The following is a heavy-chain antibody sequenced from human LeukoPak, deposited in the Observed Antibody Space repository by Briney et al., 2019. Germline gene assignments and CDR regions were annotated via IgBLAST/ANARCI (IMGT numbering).Heavy chain of an antibody. J-gene: IGHJ4*02. V-gene: IGHV4-31*03. CDR2: IYYSGST. D-gene: IGHD4-23*01. CDR1: GGSISSGGYY. Sequence: SETLSLTCSVSGGSISSGGYYWSWLRQHPGKGLEWIGYIYYSGSTYYNPSLKSRVTISVDTSKNQLSLKLSSVTAADTAVYYCARYNGGNANFDYWGQGTLVTVSS. CDR3: ARYNGGNANFDY.